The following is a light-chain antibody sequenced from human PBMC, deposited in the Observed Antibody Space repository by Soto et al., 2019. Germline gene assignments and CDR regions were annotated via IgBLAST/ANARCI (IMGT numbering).Light chain of an antibody. CDR2: DAS. J-gene: IGKJ3*01. Sequence: EIVMTQSPATLSVSPGERATLSCRASQSVSSYLAWYQQKPGQAPRLLIYDASDRATGIPARFSGSGSGTDFTLTIGSLEPEDFAVYYCQQRSNWPLTFGPGTKVDIK. CDR1: QSVSSY. V-gene: IGKV3-11*01. CDR3: QQRSNWPLT.